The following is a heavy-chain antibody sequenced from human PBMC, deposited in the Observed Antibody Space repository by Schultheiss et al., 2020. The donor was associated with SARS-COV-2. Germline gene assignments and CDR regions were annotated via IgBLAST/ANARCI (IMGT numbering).Heavy chain of an antibody. CDR2: INPNSGGT. Sequence: ASVKVSCKASGGTFSSYAISWVRQAPGQGLEWMGWINPNSGGTNYAQKFQGRVTMTRDTSISTAYMELSRLRSDDTAVYYCARGHMTTVTTVAFDIWGQGTMVTGSS. V-gene: IGHV1-2*02. CDR1: GGTFSSYA. D-gene: IGHD4-17*01. J-gene: IGHJ3*02. CDR3: ARGHMTTVTTVAFDI.